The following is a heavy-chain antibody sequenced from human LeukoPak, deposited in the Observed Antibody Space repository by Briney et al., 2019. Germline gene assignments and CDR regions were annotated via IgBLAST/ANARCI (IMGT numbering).Heavy chain of an antibody. J-gene: IGHJ4*02. D-gene: IGHD1-26*01. CDR3: ARAVRGSYYHFDY. CDR2: IYYSGST. CDR1: GGSISSSSYY. V-gene: IGHV4-39*07. Sequence: SETLSLTCTVSGGSISSSSYYWGWIRQPPGKGLEWIGSIYYSGSTYYNPSLKSRVTISLDTSKNQFSLKLNSVTAADTAVYYCARAVRGSYYHFDYWGQGTLVTVSS.